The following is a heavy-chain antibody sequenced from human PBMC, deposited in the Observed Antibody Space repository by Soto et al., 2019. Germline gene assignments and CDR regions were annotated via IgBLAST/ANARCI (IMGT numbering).Heavy chain of an antibody. CDR3: ATLHYNSSWYGSDY. Sequence: SETLSLTCTVSGGSISSGSHYWSWIRQHPGKGLEWIGYIYYSGSTYYNPSLKSRVTISVDTSKNQFSLKLSSVTAADTVVYYCATLHYNSSWYGSDYWGQGTLVTVSS. CDR1: GGSISSGSHY. V-gene: IGHV4-31*03. J-gene: IGHJ4*02. D-gene: IGHD6-13*01. CDR2: IYYSGST.